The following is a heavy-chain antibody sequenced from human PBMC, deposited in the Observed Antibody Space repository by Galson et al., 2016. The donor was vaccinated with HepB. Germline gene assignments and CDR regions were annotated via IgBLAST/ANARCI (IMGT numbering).Heavy chain of an antibody. CDR3: ARDRLEQPPYHNYYGVDV. J-gene: IGHJ6*02. CDR1: GGSISSTNW. V-gene: IGHV4-4*02. Sequence: SETLSLTCAVSGGSISSTNWWSWVRQPPGKGLEWIGEIYHRGGTSYNPSLRSRVTISVDKSKNQFSLKLSSVTAADTAVYYCARDRLEQPPYHNYYGVDVWGQGTTVTVSS. CDR2: IYHRGGT. D-gene: IGHD1/OR15-1a*01.